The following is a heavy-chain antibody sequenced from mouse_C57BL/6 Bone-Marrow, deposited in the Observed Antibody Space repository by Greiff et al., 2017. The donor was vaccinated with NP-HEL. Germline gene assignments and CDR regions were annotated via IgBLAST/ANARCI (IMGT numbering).Heavy chain of an antibody. D-gene: IGHD4-1*01. CDR2: IYPRSGNT. CDR3: ARPNWDWFAY. V-gene: IGHV1-81*01. Sequence: QVQLKQSGAELARPGASVKLSCKASGYTFTSYGISWVKQRTGQGLEWIGEIYPRSGNTYYNEKFKGKATLTADKSSSTAYMELRSLTSEDSAVYFCARPNWDWFAYWGQGTLVTVSA. CDR1: GYTFTSYG. J-gene: IGHJ3*01.